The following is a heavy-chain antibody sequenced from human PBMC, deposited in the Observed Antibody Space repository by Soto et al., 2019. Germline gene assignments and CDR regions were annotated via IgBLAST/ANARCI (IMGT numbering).Heavy chain of an antibody. CDR3: ARGLTSGDY. Sequence: QVQLVQSGAEVKNPGASVKVSCKASGYTFTSFYIHWVRQAPGQGLEWMSIINPNGGSTNYAQNRQGRVTQARDTSTNTVYMELSSLRSEDTAVYYCARGLTSGDYWGQGTLVTVSS. V-gene: IGHV1-46*01. CDR2: INPNGGST. J-gene: IGHJ4*02. CDR1: GYTFTSFY.